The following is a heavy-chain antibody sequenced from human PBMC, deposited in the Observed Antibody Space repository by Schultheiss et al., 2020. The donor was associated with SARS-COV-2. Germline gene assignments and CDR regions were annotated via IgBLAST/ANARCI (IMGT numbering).Heavy chain of an antibody. CDR2: ISGSGGST. Sequence: GGSLRLSCAASGFTFSSYAMSWVRQAPGKGLEWVSAISGSGGSTYYADSVKGRFTISRDNSKNTLYLQMNSLRAEDTAVYYCARTPMTRYVTTVTSDLWGQGTQVTVSS. CDR1: GFTFSSYA. D-gene: IGHD4-17*01. CDR3: ARTPMTRYVTTVTSDL. V-gene: IGHV3-23*01. J-gene: IGHJ5*02.